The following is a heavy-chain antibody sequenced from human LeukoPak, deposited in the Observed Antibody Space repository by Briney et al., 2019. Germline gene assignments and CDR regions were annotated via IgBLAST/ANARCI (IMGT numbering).Heavy chain of an antibody. J-gene: IGHJ4*02. CDR2: IYTSGST. CDR1: GGSISSGSYY. CDR3: AREVVSAAKYDY. D-gene: IGHD2-2*01. V-gene: IGHV4-61*02. Sequence: SETLSLTCTVSGGSISSGSYYWSWIRQPAGKGLEWIGRIYTSGSTNYNPSLRSRVTISVDTSKNQFSLKLSSVTAADTAVYYCAREVVSAAKYDYWGQGTLVTVSS.